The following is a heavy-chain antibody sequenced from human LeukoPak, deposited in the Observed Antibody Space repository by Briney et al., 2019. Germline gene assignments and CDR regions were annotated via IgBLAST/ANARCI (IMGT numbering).Heavy chain of an antibody. Sequence: GASVKVSCKASGGTFGSYVINWVRQAPGQGLEWMGGIIPIFGTANYAQKFQGRVTITADESTGTAYMELSSLRSEDTAMYYCVRALLRYCSSTSCYWFDPWGQGTLVTVSS. V-gene: IGHV1-69*13. CDR3: VRALLRYCSSTSCYWFDP. CDR2: IIPIFGTA. D-gene: IGHD2-2*01. J-gene: IGHJ5*02. CDR1: GGTFGSYV.